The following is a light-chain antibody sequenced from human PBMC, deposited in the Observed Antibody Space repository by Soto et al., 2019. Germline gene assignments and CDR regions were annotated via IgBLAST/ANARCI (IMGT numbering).Light chain of an antibody. J-gene: IGKJ1*01. CDR1: QPISTW. CDR2: KAS. V-gene: IGKV1-5*03. Sequence: EIKMTLSLPSPFRSVGDGVTITGRASQPISTWLAWYQQKPGKVPTVLIYKASNLQGGAQPRFRGSGSGTEFTLTISRLQPDDSATYYCKPYDRTWTFGTGTQLDIK. CDR3: KPYDRTWT.